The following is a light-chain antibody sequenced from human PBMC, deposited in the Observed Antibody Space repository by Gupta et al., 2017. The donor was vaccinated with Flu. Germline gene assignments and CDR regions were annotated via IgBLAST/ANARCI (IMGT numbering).Light chain of an antibody. CDR3: QQRSNWPPIFT. Sequence: EIVFTQSPAPLSLSPGERATLSCRASQSVSSYLAWYQQKPGQAPRLLIYDGSNRATGITARFSGSGSGTDFTLTISSLEPEDFAVYYCQQRSNWPPIFTFGPGTKVDIK. CDR2: DGS. V-gene: IGKV3-11*01. CDR1: QSVSSY. J-gene: IGKJ3*01.